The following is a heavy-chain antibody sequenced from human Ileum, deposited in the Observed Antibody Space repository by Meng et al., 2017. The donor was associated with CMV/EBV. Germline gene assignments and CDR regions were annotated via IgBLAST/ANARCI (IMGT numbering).Heavy chain of an antibody. CDR2: IYHSGGT. J-gene: IGHJ5*02. Sequence: SCRPLGISQWWIWVRQSPGKGLEWVGKIYHSGGTQYNPSLKSRATVSIDKSRNQFSLRLNSVTAADSAVYYCASREDGWLQSGGWFAPWGPGALVTVSS. D-gene: IGHD5-24*01. V-gene: IGHV4-4*02. CDR3: ASREDGWLQSGGWFAP. CDR1: CRPLGISQW.